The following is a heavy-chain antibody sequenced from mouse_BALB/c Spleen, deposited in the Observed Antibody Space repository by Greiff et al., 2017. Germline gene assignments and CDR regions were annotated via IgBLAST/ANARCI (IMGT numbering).Heavy chain of an antibody. J-gene: IGHJ2*01. D-gene: IGHD1-1*01. CDR3: ARSWYYGSPDY. CDR1: GYSFTSYY. Sequence: VQLQQSGPELMKPGASVKISCKASGYSFTSYYMHWVKQSHGKSLEWIGYIDPFNGGTSYNQNFKGKATLTVDKSSSTAYMHLSSLTSEDSAVYYCARSWYYGSPDYWGQGTTLTVSS. CDR2: IDPFNGGT. V-gene: IGHV1S135*01.